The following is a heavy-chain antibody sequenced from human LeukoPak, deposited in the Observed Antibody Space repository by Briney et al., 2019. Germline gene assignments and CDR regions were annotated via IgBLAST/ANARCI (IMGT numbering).Heavy chain of an antibody. CDR2: IYYSGST. CDR1: GGSISSSSYY. V-gene: IGHV4-39*01. CDR3: ARSTDPEYFQH. J-gene: IGHJ1*01. Sequence: SETLSLTCTVSGGSISSSSYYWGWIRQPPGKGLEWIGSIYYSGSTYYNPSLKSRVTISVDTSKNQFSLKLSSVTAADTAVYYCARSTDPEYFQHWGQGTLVTVSS.